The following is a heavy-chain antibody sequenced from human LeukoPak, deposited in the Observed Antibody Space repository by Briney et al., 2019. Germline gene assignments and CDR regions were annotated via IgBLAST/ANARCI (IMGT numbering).Heavy chain of an antibody. CDR3: AREWTWDLPDFDY. Sequence: GGSLRLSCAASGFTFSSYSMNWVRQAPGKGLEWVSSISSSSSYIYYADSVKGRFTISRDNAKNSLYLQMNSLRAEDTAVYYCAREWTWDLPDFDYWGQGTLVTVSS. V-gene: IGHV3-21*01. CDR2: ISSSSSYI. D-gene: IGHD1-26*01. CDR1: GFTFSSYS. J-gene: IGHJ4*02.